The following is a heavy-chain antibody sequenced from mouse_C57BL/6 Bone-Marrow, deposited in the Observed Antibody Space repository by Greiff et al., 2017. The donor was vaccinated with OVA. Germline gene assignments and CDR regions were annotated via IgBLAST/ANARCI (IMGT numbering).Heavy chain of an antibody. D-gene: IGHD1-2*01. CDR2: IDPSDSYT. V-gene: IGHV1-69*01. CDR1: GYTFTNYW. J-gene: IGHJ2*01. CDR3: AIGEIPTA. Sequence: VQLQQPGAELVMPGASVKLSCKASGYTFTNYWMHWVKQRPGQGLEWIGEIDPSDSYTNYNQKFKGKSTLTVAKYSSTAYMQLSSLTSEDSAVYSWAIGEIPTAWGQGTTRTVSS.